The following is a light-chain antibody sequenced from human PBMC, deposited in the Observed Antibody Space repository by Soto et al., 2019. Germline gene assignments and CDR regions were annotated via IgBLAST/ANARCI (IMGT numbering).Light chain of an antibody. CDR3: QQCHFYLT. Sequence: DIQMTQSPSTLPASVGDRVTITCRASQTIGNWLAWYQQKPGKVPKLLIYNVSSLESGVPSRFSGGWSGTEFTLTVGSLQPDDFATYDCQQCHFYLTFGQGTKVEIK. CDR2: NVS. V-gene: IGKV1-5*03. J-gene: IGKJ1*01. CDR1: QTIGNW.